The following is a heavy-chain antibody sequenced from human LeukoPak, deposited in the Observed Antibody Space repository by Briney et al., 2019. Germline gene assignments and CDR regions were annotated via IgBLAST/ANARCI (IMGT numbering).Heavy chain of an antibody. CDR2: INHSGST. J-gene: IGHJ4*02. D-gene: IGHD1-26*01. CDR3: ARGSRVGAR. CDR1: GGSFSGYY. V-gene: IGHV4-34*01. Sequence: SETRSLTCAVCGGSFSGYYWSWIRQPPGKGLEWIGEINHSGSTNYNPSLKSRVTISVDTSKNQFSLKLSCVTAAETAMYDCARGSRVGARWGQGTLVTVSS.